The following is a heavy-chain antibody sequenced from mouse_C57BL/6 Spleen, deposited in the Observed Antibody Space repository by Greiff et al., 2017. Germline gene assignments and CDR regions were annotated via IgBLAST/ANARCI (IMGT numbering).Heavy chain of an antibody. Sequence: EVQLQQSGPELVKPGASVKISCKASGYTFTDYYMNWVKQSHGKSLEWIGDINPNNGGTSYNQKFKGKATLTVDKSSSTAYMELRSLTSEDSAVYYCARSRSYGSSPFAYWGQGTLVTVSA. V-gene: IGHV1-26*01. CDR2: INPNNGGT. D-gene: IGHD1-1*01. J-gene: IGHJ3*01. CDR3: ARSRSYGSSPFAY. CDR1: GYTFTDYY.